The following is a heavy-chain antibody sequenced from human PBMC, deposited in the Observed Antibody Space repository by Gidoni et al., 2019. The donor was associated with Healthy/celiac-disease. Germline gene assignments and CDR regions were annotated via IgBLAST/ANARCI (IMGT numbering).Heavy chain of an antibody. CDR2: TYYRSKWYN. D-gene: IGHD1-26*01. J-gene: IGHJ4*02. V-gene: IGHV6-1*01. CDR1: VDSGSTNSPA. Sequence: VQLQQSGPGLVKPSQTLSLTCAISVDSGSTNSPAWNWIRQSPSRGLEWLGRTYYRSKWYNDYAVSVKSRITINPDTSKNQFSLQLNSVTPEDTAVYYCAREGRELPTGPYYFDYWGQGTLVTVSS. CDR3: AREGRELPTGPYYFDY.